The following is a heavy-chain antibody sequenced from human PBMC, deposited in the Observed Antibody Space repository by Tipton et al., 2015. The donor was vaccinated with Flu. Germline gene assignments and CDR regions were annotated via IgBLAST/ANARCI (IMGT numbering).Heavy chain of an antibody. J-gene: IGHJ4*02. Sequence: GLVKPSETLSLTCTVSGGSFSSFSYYWGWIRQPPGKGLEWIGSIYYSGSTYYNPSLKSRVTISVDTSKSQFSLKLNSVTAADTAVYYCAKYSGAHNNIWPRPVGHLLDYWGQGTLVTVSS. CDR1: GGSFSSFSYY. D-gene: IGHD1-26*01. V-gene: IGHV4-39*01. CDR3: AKYSGAHNNIWPRPVGHLLDY. CDR2: IYYSGST.